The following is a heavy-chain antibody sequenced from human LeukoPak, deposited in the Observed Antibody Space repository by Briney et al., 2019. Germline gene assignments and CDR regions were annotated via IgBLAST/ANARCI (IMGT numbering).Heavy chain of an antibody. CDR2: IIPISGTA. CDR1: GGTFSSYA. D-gene: IGHD5-12*01. Sequence: SVKVSCKASGGTFSSYAISWVRQAPGPGLEWMGGIIPISGTAHYAQTFQGRVTTTTDESTSTAYMELSSLRSEDTAVYYCAAQGSGYDFESGWFDPGGQGTLVTVSS. CDR3: AAQGSGYDFESGWFDP. J-gene: IGHJ5*02. V-gene: IGHV1-69*05.